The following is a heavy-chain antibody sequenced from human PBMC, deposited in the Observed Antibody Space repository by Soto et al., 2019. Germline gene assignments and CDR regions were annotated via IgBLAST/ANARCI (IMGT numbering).Heavy chain of an antibody. D-gene: IGHD1-26*01. J-gene: IGHJ6*03. CDR2: IYYSGST. CDR1: GGSISSYY. CDR3: ARRIVGATTGAHYYYMDV. Sequence: QVQLQESGPGLVKPSETLSLTCTVSGGSISSYYWSWIRQPPGKGLEWIGYIYYSGSTNYNPSLKSRVTISVDTSKNQFSLKLSSVTAADTAVYYCARRIVGATTGAHYYYMDVWGKGTTVTVSS. V-gene: IGHV4-59*08.